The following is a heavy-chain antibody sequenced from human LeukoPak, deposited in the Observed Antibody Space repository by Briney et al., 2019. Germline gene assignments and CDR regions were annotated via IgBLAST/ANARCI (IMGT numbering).Heavy chain of an antibody. V-gene: IGHV4-30-2*01. CDR3: ARGGRTMVRGVITPLNNWFDP. CDR2: IYHSGST. J-gene: IGHJ5*02. D-gene: IGHD3-10*01. Sequence: TLSLTCAVSGGSISSGGYSWSWIRQPPGKGLEWIGYIYHSGSTYYNPSLKSRVTISVDRSKNQFSLKLSSVTAADTAVYYCARGGRTMVRGVITPLNNWFDPWGQGTLVTVSS. CDR1: GGSISSGGYS.